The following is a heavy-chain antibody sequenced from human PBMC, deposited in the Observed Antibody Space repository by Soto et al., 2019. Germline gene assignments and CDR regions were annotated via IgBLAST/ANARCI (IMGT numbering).Heavy chain of an antibody. V-gene: IGHV5-10-1*01. CDR1: VYSFTSYW. D-gene: IGHD3-9*01. Sequence: GESLKISCKGSVYSFTSYWISWVRQMPGEGLEWMGRIDPSDSYTNYSPSFQGHVTISADKSISTAYLQWSSLKASDTAMYYCARLGHDSLTGYYREPFDYWCQGTLVTVSA. J-gene: IGHJ4*02. CDR2: IDPSDSYT. CDR3: ARLGHDSLTGYYREPFDY.